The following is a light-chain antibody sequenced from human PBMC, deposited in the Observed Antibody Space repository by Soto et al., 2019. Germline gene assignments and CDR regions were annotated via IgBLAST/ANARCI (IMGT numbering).Light chain of an antibody. J-gene: IGKJ5*01. CDR3: QQYLDWPRP. V-gene: IGKV3-15*01. Sequence: ATLSLSPGERATLSCSASQSASSNLARYQQQPGQAPRRPTHGASNRATGVPDRFSGSGSGTVFTLTIFCLQADDVARYCSQQYLDWPRPFG. CDR2: GAS. CDR1: QSASSN.